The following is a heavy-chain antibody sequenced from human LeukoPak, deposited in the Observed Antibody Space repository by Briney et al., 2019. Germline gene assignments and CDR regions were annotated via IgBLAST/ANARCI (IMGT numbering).Heavy chain of an antibody. CDR2: IYYSGST. J-gene: IGHJ6*03. Sequence: SETLSLTCTVSGGSISSSSYYWGWIRQLPGKGLEWIGSIYYSGSTYYNPSLKSRVTISVDTSKNQFSLKLSSVTAADTAVYYCARNTAMGFYYYYYMDVWGKGTTVTVSS. D-gene: IGHD5-18*01. V-gene: IGHV4-39*07. CDR1: GGSISSSSYY. CDR3: ARNTAMGFYYYYYMDV.